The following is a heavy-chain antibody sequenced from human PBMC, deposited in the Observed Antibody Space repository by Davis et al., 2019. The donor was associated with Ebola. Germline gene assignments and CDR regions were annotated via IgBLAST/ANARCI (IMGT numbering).Heavy chain of an antibody. J-gene: IGHJ5*02. V-gene: IGHV4-59*01. D-gene: IGHD3-9*01. CDR2: IYYSGST. Sequence: GSLRLSCTVSGGSISSYYWSWIRQPPGKGLEWIGYIYYSGSTNYNPSLKSRVTISVDTSKNQFSLKLSSVTAADTAVYYCARGFVYYDILTGYHNSNWFDPWGQGTLVTVSS. CDR1: GGSISSYY. CDR3: ARGFVYYDILTGYHNSNWFDP.